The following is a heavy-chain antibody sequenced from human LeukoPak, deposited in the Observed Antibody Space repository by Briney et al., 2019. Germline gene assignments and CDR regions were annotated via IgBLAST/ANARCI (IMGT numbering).Heavy chain of an antibody. CDR3: AKGGKWDVTPFDY. J-gene: IGHJ4*02. Sequence: PGGSLRLSCAASGFTFTSYSMNWVRQAPGKGLEWVSTISGGGGSTYYADSVKGRFTISRDNSKNTLYLQVNSLRAEDTAVYYCAKGGKWDVTPFDYWGQGNSGHRLL. V-gene: IGHV3-23*01. CDR1: GFTFTSYS. D-gene: IGHD1-26*01. CDR2: ISGGGGST.